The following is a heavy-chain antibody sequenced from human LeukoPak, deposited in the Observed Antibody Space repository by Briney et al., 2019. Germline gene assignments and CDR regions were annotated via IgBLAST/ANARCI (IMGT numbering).Heavy chain of an antibody. Sequence: SETLSLTCTVSGGSISSYYWSWIRQPAGKGLEWIGRIYTSGSTNYNPSLKSRVTISVDTSKNQFSLKLSSVTAADTAVYYCARISLSVRFGELPAFDIWGQGTMVTVSS. D-gene: IGHD3-10*01. CDR1: GGSISSYY. V-gene: IGHV4-4*07. CDR3: ARISLSVRFGELPAFDI. CDR2: IYTSGST. J-gene: IGHJ3*02.